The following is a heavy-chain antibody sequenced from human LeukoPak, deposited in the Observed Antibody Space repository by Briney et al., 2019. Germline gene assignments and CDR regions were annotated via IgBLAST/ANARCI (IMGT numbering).Heavy chain of an antibody. D-gene: IGHD3-10*01. V-gene: IGHV3-23*01. CDR3: AKGDYGSGSYYFAY. CDR2: ISGSGGST. Sequence: GGSLRLSCAASGFTFSSYGMSWARQAPGKGLEWVSAISGSGGSTYYADSVKGRFTISRDNSKNTLYLQMNNLRAEDTAVYYCAKGDYGSGSYYFAYWGQGTLVTVSS. J-gene: IGHJ4*02. CDR1: GFTFSSYG.